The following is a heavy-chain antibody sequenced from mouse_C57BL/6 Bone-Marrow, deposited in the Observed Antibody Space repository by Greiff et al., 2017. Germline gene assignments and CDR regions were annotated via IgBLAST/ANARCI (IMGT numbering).Heavy chain of an antibody. D-gene: IGHD1-1*01. CDR1: GYTFTSYW. Sequence: VQLQQPGAELVKPGASVKLSCKASGYTFTSYWMHWVKQRPGQGLEWIGMIHPNSGSTNYNEKFKGQATLTVDKSSSTAYMQLSSLTSEDAAVYYCARSLLLRDYWGQGTTRTGSS. CDR3: ARSLLLRDY. V-gene: IGHV1-64*01. J-gene: IGHJ2*01. CDR2: IHPNSGST.